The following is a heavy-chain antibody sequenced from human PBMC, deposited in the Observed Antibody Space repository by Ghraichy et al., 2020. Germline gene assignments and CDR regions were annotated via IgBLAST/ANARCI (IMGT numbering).Heavy chain of an antibody. J-gene: IGHJ4*02. D-gene: IGHD4-17*01. CDR2: IKSKIDGATT. Sequence: GESLNISCAASGFSFTNAWMSWVRQAPGKGLEWLGRIKSKIDGATTDYAAPVKGRFTISRDDSKNTLYVQMNSLKTEDTAVYYCVGYGDIFDYWGQGALVTVSS. CDR3: VGYGDIFDY. V-gene: IGHV3-15*01. CDR1: GFSFTNAW.